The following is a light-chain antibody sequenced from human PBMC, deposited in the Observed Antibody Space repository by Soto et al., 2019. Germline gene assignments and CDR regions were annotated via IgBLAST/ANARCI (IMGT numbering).Light chain of an antibody. CDR3: HQTYGSPT. Sequence: DIEMTQSPASLSLSLGDRATITCRASQSVSGYLNWYQHKLGKAPELLIYAASSLQSRVPSRFSGSGSGTPLTITSPSLQPEDVYEYYCHQTYGSPTFGQGTKLEIK. J-gene: IGKJ2*01. CDR1: QSVSGY. V-gene: IGKV1-39*01. CDR2: AAS.